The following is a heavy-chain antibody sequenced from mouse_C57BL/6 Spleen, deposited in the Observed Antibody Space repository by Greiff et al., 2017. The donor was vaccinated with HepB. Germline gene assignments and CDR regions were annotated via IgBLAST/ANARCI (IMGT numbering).Heavy chain of an antibody. J-gene: IGHJ3*01. CDR1: GYTFTDYE. CDR3: TRERATVVARGFAY. V-gene: IGHV1-15*01. D-gene: IGHD1-1*01. CDR2: IDPETGDT. Sequence: QVQLQQSGAELVRPGASVTLSCKASGYTFTDYEMRWVKQTPVHGLEWIGAIDPETGDTAYNQKFKGKAILTADKSSSTAYMELRSLTSEDSAVYYCTRERATVVARGFAYWGQGTLVTVSA.